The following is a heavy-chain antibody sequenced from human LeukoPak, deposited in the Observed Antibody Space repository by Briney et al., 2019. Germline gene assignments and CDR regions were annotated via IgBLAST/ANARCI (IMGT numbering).Heavy chain of an antibody. V-gene: IGHV4-59*01. J-gene: IGHJ5*02. CDR2: IYYSGST. CDR1: GGSISGYY. Sequence: SETLSPTCTVSGGSISGYYWSWIRQPPGEGLEWIGYIYYSGSTNYNPSLKSRVTISVDTSKNQFSLKLSSVTAADTAVYYCACHSSSWYQGWFDPWGQGTLVTVSS. D-gene: IGHD6-13*01. CDR3: ACHSSSWYQGWFDP.